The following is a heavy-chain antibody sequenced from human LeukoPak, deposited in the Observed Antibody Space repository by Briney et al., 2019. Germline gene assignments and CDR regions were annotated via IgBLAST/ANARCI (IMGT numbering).Heavy chain of an antibody. Sequence: ASVKVSCKASGYTFTGYYMHWVRQAPGHGLEWMGWINPNSGGTNYAQKFQGRVTMTRDTSISTAYMELSRLRSDDTAVYYCARESSSIAARPFDYWGQGTLVTVSS. CDR2: INPNSGGT. CDR3: ARESSSIAARPFDY. V-gene: IGHV1-2*02. D-gene: IGHD6-6*01. CDR1: GYTFTGYY. J-gene: IGHJ4*02.